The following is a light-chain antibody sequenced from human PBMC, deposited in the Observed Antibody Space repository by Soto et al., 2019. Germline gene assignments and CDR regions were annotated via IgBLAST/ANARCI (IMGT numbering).Light chain of an antibody. J-gene: IGLJ1*01. V-gene: IGLV2-14*01. CDR3: SSYTSSTTEV. Sequence: QSALTQPASVSGSPGQSITISCTGTSSDVGGYNYVSWYQQHPGKAPKLIIYDVSERPSGVSNRFSASKSGNTASLTISGLQAEDEADYYCSSYTSSTTEVFGTGTKLTVL. CDR1: SSDVGGYNY. CDR2: DVS.